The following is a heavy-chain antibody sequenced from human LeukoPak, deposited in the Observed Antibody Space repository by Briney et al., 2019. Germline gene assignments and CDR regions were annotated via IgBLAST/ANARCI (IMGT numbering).Heavy chain of an antibody. CDR1: GYSFTSYW. J-gene: IGHJ4*02. Sequence: GESLKISCKGSGYSFTSYWIGWVRQMPGKGLEWMGIIYPGDSDTRYSPSFQGQVTISADKSISTAYLQWSSLKASDTAMYYCARHSLAVAGSGSFDYWGQGTLVTVSS. CDR2: IYPGDSDT. CDR3: ARHSLAVAGSGSFDY. V-gene: IGHV5-51*01. D-gene: IGHD6-19*01.